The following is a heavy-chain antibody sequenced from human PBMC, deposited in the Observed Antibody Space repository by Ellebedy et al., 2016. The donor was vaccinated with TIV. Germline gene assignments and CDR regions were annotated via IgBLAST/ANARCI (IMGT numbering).Heavy chain of an antibody. CDR2: ISYDGSTK. V-gene: IGHV3-30*03. Sequence: GGSLRLSCAASGFTFSSYGMNWVRQAPGKGLEWVAVISYDGSTKYYADSVEGRFTISRDNAKNTLYLQMNSLRAEDTAVYYCARGWGNFDYWGQGTLVTVSS. CDR3: ARGWGNFDY. J-gene: IGHJ4*02. CDR1: GFTFSSYG. D-gene: IGHD3-16*01.